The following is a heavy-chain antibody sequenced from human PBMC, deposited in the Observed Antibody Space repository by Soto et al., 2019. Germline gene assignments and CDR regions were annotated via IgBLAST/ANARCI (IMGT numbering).Heavy chain of an antibody. CDR1: GFTFSSYA. CDR2: ISGSGGST. D-gene: IGHD1-26*01. CDR3: AKAWMRWELRGDAFDI. J-gene: IGHJ3*02. V-gene: IGHV3-23*01. Sequence: GGSLRLSCAASGFTFSSYAMSWVRQAPGKGLEWVSAISGSGGSTYYADSVKGRFTISRDNSKNTLYLQMNSLRAEDTAVYYCAKAWMRWELRGDAFDIWGQGTMVTVSS.